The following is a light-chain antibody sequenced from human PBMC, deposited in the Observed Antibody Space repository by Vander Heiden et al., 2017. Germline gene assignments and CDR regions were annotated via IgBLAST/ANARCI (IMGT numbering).Light chain of an antibody. CDR1: SSDIGDYNF. CDR3: SSYTNSNTPVV. J-gene: IGLJ2*01. Sequence: QSVLTQPASVSGSPGQPTTISCTGTSSDIGDYNFVSWYQQHPGKAPKLMIYEVSNRPSGISNRFSGSKSDNTASLTISGLQAEDEADYYCSSYTNSNTPVVFGGGTKLTVL. CDR2: EVS. V-gene: IGLV2-14*01.